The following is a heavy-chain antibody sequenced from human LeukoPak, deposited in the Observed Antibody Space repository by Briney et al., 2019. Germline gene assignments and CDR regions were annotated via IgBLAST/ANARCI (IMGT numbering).Heavy chain of an antibody. D-gene: IGHD3-22*01. CDR3: AKGKTPYYYDSSGYDY. V-gene: IGHV1-2*02. Sequence: GASVKVSCKASGYTFTGCYMHWVRQAPGQGLEWMGWINPNSGGTNYAQKFQGRVTMTRDTSISTAYMELSRLRSDDTAVYYCAKGKTPYYYDSSGYDYWGQGTLVTVSS. CDR1: GYTFTGCY. J-gene: IGHJ4*02. CDR2: INPNSGGT.